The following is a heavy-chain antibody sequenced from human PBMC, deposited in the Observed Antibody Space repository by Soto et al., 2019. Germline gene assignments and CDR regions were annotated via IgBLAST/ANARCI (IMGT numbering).Heavy chain of an antibody. CDR1: GFTFTSSA. CDR2: IVVGSGNT. D-gene: IGHD2-2*01. J-gene: IGHJ6*02. Sequence: SVKVSCKASGFTFTSSAVQWVRQARGQRLEWIGWIVVGSGNTNYAQKFQERVTITRDMSTSTAYMELSSLRSEDTAVYYCAVNGLVVPAAMAYYYYYGMDVWGQGTTVTVSS. V-gene: IGHV1-58*01. CDR3: AVNGLVVPAAMAYYYYYGMDV.